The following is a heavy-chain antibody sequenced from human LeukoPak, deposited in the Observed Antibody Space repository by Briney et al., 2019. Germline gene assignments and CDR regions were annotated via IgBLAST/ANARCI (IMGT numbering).Heavy chain of an antibody. D-gene: IGHD3-22*01. Sequence: GGSLRLSCAAPGFTFSGYGMHWVRQAPGKGLEWVAVIWYDGSNKYYADSVKGRFTISKDNSKNTLYLQMNTLRAEDTAVYYCARAEGYYDSSGNDAFDIWGQGTMVTVSS. V-gene: IGHV3-33*01. CDR1: GFTFSGYG. J-gene: IGHJ3*02. CDR3: ARAEGYYDSSGNDAFDI. CDR2: IWYDGSNK.